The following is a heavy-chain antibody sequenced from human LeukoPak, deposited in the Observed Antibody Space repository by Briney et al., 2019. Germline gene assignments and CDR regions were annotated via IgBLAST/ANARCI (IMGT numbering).Heavy chain of an antibody. Sequence: PGGSLRLSCAASGFTFNNYVMHWVRQAPGKGLEWVAFIRYDGSNKYYADSVKGRFTISRDNSKNTLYPQMNSLRAEDTAVYYCAKDAKGYSSSYRDYWGQGTLVTVSS. CDR2: IRYDGSNK. D-gene: IGHD6-13*01. CDR1: GFTFNNYV. V-gene: IGHV3-30*02. J-gene: IGHJ4*02. CDR3: AKDAKGYSSSYRDY.